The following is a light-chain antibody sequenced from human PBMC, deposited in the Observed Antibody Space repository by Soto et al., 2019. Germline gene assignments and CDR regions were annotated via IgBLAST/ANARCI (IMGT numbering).Light chain of an antibody. CDR3: PQSAKIPRT. CDR1: QTINNY. CDR2: AAS. J-gene: IGKJ1*01. Sequence: DIQMTQSPSSLSASVGDRVTITCRASQTINNYVSWYQQKPGKAPKSLIYAASTLQRGGPRRFSGSGSGTDFTLTISSLQPEDSAIYYCPQSAKIPRTFGQGTKVEI. V-gene: IGKV1-39*01.